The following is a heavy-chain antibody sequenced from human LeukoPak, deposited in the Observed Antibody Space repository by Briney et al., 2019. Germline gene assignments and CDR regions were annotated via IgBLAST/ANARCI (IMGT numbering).Heavy chain of an antibody. Sequence: GGSLRLSCAASGFTFSNYWMTWVRQAPGKGLEWVANIKQDGSEKNYVDSVKGRFTISRDNAKNSLYLQMDSLRTEDTAVYYCSRGGASTSXFXXXWGXXTLXT. CDR1: GFTFSNYW. CDR3: SRGGASTSXFXXX. D-gene: IGHD2/OR15-2a*01. J-gene: IGHJ4*01. CDR2: IKQDGSEK. V-gene: IGHV3-7*01.